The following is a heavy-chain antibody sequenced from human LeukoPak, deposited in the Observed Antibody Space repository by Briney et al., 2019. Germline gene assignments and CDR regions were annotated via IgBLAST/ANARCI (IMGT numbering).Heavy chain of an antibody. CDR2: ISAGGGNT. Sequence: PGGSLRLSCAASGLTFSSYTMSWARQAPGKGLEWVSAISAGGGNTYYADSVKGRFTISRDNSKNTLYLQVNSLRAEDTAVYSCAVPQWELLNWGQGTLVTVSS. J-gene: IGHJ4*02. CDR3: AVPQWELLN. V-gene: IGHV3-23*01. CDR1: GLTFSSYT. D-gene: IGHD1-26*01.